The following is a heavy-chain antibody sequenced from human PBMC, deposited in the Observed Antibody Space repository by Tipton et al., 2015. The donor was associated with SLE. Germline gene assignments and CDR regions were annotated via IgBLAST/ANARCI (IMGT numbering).Heavy chain of an antibody. V-gene: IGHV4-38-2*01. Sequence: TLSLTCAVYGYSISSGYYWGWIRQPPGKGLEWIGSIYHSGSTYYNPSLKSRVTISVDTSKNQFSLKLSSVTAADTAVYYCASGYSSSSLWYWGQGTLVTVSS. J-gene: IGHJ4*02. CDR2: IYHSGST. D-gene: IGHD6-6*01. CDR1: GYSISSGYY. CDR3: ASGYSSSSLWY.